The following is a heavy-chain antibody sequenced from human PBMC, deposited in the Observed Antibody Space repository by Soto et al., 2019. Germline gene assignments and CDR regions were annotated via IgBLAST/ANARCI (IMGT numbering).Heavy chain of an antibody. CDR3: ARVATMIVLARLPTQHDAFHI. J-gene: IGHJ3*02. V-gene: IGHV4-59*01. D-gene: IGHD3-22*01. Sequence: PSETLSLTCTVSGGYISSYYRSWIRQPPGKGLEWKWYLYYSGSTNYNPSLTSRVTISVDTSKNQVSLKLSSVTAADTAVYYGARVATMIVLARLPTQHDAFHIWGRGTMVTVSS. CDR1: GGYISSYY. CDR2: LYYSGST.